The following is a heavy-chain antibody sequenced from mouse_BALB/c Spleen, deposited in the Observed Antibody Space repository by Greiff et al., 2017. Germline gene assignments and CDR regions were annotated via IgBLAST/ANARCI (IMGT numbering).Heavy chain of an antibody. CDR3: ARKYALYAMDY. Sequence: QVQLKESGAELARPGASVKMSCKASGYTFTSYTMHWVKQRPGQGLEWIGYINPSSGYTNYNQKFKDKATLTADKSSSTAYMQLSSLTSEDSAVYYCARKYALYAMDYWGQGTSVTVSS. J-gene: IGHJ4*01. D-gene: IGHD2-10*02. CDR1: GYTFTSYT. V-gene: IGHV1-4*01. CDR2: INPSSGYT.